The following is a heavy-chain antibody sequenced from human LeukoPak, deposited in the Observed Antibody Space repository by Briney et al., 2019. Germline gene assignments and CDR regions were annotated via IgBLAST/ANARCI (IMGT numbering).Heavy chain of an antibody. CDR3: AISRDCGDYYLDS. D-gene: IGHD4-17*01. CDR2: ISPVTGGT. J-gene: IGHJ4*02. CDR1: GYIFTGYY. V-gene: IGHV1-2*06. Sequence: ASVKVSCKASGYIFTGYYLHWVRQALGQGLEWMGRISPVTGGTDYGQNFQGRVTVTRDSSISTAYMEVSRLTSDDAAVYFCAISRDCGDYYLDSWGQGTLVTVSS.